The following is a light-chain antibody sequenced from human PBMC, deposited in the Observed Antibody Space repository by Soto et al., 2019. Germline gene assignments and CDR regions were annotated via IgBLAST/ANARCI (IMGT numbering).Light chain of an antibody. V-gene: IGKV3-11*01. CDR1: QSVSSY. CDR3: QQRSNWPLT. CDR2: DAS. Sequence: EIVLTQSQATLSLSPGERATLSCRARQSVSSYLAWYQQKPGQAPRLLIYDASNKATGIPARFSGSGSGTDFTLTISSLEPEDFSVYYCQQRSNWPLTFGGETKVEI. J-gene: IGKJ4*01.